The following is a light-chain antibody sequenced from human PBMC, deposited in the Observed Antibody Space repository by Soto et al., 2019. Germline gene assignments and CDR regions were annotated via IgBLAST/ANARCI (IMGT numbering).Light chain of an antibody. J-gene: IGKJ5*01. Sequence: DMQMTQSPSTLSASVGDRVTITCRASQNINGWLAWYQQKPGKAPKLLIYRASRLQSGVPSRFSGSGSGTEYTLTISSLQPDDFATSYCQQFDNNFPITFGQGTRLEIK. CDR3: QQFDNNFPIT. CDR1: QNINGW. V-gene: IGKV1-5*03. CDR2: RAS.